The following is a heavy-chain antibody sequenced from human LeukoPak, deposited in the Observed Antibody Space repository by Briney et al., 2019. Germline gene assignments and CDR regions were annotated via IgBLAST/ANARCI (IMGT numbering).Heavy chain of an antibody. J-gene: IGHJ4*02. CDR2: NSADNGIT. D-gene: IGHD3-22*01. Sequence: ASVKVSCKASGYTFTTSGINWVRQAPGQGLEWLGWNSADNGITRYAQKFQGRVTLISDTSTNTAYMELRNLRSDDTAVYYCARPLRSSGYHCFDYWGQGTLVTVSS. CDR3: ARPLRSSGYHCFDY. CDR1: GYTFTTSG. V-gene: IGHV1-18*01.